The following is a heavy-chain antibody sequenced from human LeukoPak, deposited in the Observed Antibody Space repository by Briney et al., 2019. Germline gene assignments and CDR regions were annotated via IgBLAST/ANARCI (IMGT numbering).Heavy chain of an antibody. CDR3: VKGYSSSWSGYFDS. J-gene: IGHJ4*02. Sequence: GGSLRLSCEASGFNFDFYVMYWVRQVPRRGLEWVSGITWDGYKIDYVESVKGRFTISRDDARNSLFLQMNRVRVEDTAFYYCVKGYSSSWSGYFDSWGQGTLVTVAS. D-gene: IGHD5-18*01. V-gene: IGHV3-9*01. CDR2: ITWDGYKI. CDR1: GFNFDFYV.